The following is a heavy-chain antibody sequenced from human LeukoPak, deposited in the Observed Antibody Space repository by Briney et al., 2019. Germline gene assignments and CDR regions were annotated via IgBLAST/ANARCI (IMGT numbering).Heavy chain of an antibody. CDR2: FDPEDGET. V-gene: IGHV1-24*01. D-gene: IGHD2-15*01. Sequence: ASVNVSCKVSGYTLTELSMHWVRQAPGKGLEWMGGFDPEDGETIYAQKFQGRVTMTEDTSTDTAYMELSSLRSEDTAVYYCATDRYCSGGSCYSTPDYWGQGTLVTVSS. CDR1: GYTLTELS. J-gene: IGHJ4*02. CDR3: ATDRYCSGGSCYSTPDY.